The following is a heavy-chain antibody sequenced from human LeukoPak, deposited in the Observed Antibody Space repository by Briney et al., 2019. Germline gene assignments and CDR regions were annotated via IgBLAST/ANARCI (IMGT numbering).Heavy chain of an antibody. D-gene: IGHD2-2*01. CDR1: GDSISTGGYY. CDR3: GRVIVVVPIGVYHYYAMDV. V-gene: IGHV4-31*03. CDR2: IYYCGST. J-gene: IGHJ6*02. Sequence: SQTLSLTCTVSGDSISTGGYYWAWIRQHRERGLEWIGYIYYCGSTHYNPSLQSRVTISVDTSKNQFSLNLNSVTAADTAVYYCGRVIVVVPIGVYHYYAMDVWGQGTTVTVSS.